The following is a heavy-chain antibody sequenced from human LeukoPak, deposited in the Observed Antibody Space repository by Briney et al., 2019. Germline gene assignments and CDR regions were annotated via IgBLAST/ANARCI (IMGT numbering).Heavy chain of an antibody. V-gene: IGHV4-39*06. CDR3: ARLLRVGYCSTTTCNWFDP. CDR2: IFYRGST. J-gene: IGHJ5*02. Sequence: SETLSLTCTVSDGSINTPNYYWGWIRQPPGKGLEWIGNIFYRGSTYYGPSLKSRVTISLDTSKNQFPLNLNSVTAADTAVYYCARLLRVGYCSTTTCNWFDPWGQGTLVTVSS. D-gene: IGHD2-2*03. CDR1: DGSINTPNYY.